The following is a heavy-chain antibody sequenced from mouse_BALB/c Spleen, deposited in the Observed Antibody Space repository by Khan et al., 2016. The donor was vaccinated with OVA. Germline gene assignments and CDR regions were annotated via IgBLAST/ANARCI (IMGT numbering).Heavy chain of an antibody. J-gene: IGHJ4*01. Sequence: QVQLKQSGAELARPGASVKMSCKASGYTFTSHTMHWVKQRPGQGLEWIGYINPRSDYTQYNQKFNDKATLTADISSSTAYMQLSSLTSEDSAGYYCARRTTEYALDYWGQGTSVTGSS. V-gene: IGHV1-4*01. CDR1: GYTFTSHT. CDR2: INPRSDYT. CDR3: ARRTTEYALDY. D-gene: IGHD2-14*01.